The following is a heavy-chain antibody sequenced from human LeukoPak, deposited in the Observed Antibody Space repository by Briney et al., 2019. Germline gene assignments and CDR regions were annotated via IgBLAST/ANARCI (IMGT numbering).Heavy chain of an antibody. J-gene: IGHJ4*02. CDR3: ARQTGSGLFILP. D-gene: IGHD3/OR15-3a*01. Sequence: PSETLSLTCAVYGGSFRGYYWSWIRQPPGKGLEWTGEINNSGSTNYNPSLKSRVTISVDTSKNQFSLKLSSVTAADTAVYYCARQTGSGLFILPGGQGTLVTVSS. CDR2: INNSGST. V-gene: IGHV4-34*01. CDR1: GGSFRGYY.